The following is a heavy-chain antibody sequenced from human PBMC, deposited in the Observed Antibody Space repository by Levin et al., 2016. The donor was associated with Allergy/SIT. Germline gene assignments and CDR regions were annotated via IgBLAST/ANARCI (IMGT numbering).Heavy chain of an antibody. D-gene: IGHD6-13*01. CDR3: ARDPFIEAAPSWHIDV. CDR2: IWFDGSDE. V-gene: IGHV3-33*01. Sequence: VRQAPGKGLEWVAVIWFDGSDEYYADSVKGRFTISRDNSKNTLYLQMNSLRGDDTAVYYCARDPFIEAAPSWHIDVWGQGTTVTVSS. J-gene: IGHJ6*02.